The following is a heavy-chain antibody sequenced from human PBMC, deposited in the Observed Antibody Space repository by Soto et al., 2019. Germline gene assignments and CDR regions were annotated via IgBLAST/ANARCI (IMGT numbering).Heavy chain of an antibody. CDR1: GDSINSKYC. V-gene: IGHV4-4*02. D-gene: IGHD6-19*01. CDR3: ARDTGWGPWY. CDR2: IYYSGGT. Sequence: SETLSLTCAVSGDSINSKYCWTWVRQPPGKGLEWIAEIYYSGGTSYNPSLKSRVTISMDKSKNQFSLNLTSVTAADTAMYYCARDTGWGPWYWGQGTLVTVSS. J-gene: IGHJ4*02.